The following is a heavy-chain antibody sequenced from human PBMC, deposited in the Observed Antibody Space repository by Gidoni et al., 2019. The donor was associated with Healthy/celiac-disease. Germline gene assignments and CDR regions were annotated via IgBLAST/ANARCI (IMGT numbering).Heavy chain of an antibody. J-gene: IGHJ4*02. Sequence: QLQLQESGPGLVKPSETLSLTCTVPGGSIGSSSYYWGWIRQPPGKGLEWIGSIYYSGSTYYNPSLKSRVTISVDTSKNQFSLKLSSVTAADTAVYYCARLSLLLCLDYWGQGTLVTVSS. V-gene: IGHV4-39*01. CDR1: GGSIGSSSYY. D-gene: IGHD1-26*01. CDR3: ARLSLLLCLDY. CDR2: IYYSGST.